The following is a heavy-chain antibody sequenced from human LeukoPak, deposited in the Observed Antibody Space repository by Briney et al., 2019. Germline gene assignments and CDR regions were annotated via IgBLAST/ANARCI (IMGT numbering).Heavy chain of an antibody. D-gene: IGHD6-6*01. CDR1: GYTFTNYY. CDR2: INPNSGGT. V-gene: IGHV1-2*02. Sequence: ASVKVSCKASGYTFTNYYLHWVRQAPGQGLEWMGWINPNSGGTNYAQKFQGRVTMTRDTSISTAYMELRSLRSEDTAVYYCARGSEYSSSGWFDPWGQGTLVTVSS. CDR3: ARGSEYSSSGWFDP. J-gene: IGHJ5*02.